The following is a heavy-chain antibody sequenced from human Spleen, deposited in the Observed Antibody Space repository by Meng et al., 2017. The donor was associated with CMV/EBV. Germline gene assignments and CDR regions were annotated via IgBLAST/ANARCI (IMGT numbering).Heavy chain of an antibody. V-gene: IGHV3-23*01. CDR1: GFTFSSYA. D-gene: IGHD3-10*01. CDR2: ISGSGGST. J-gene: IGHJ5*02. CDR3: AKGDYGSGSGGVGP. Sequence: LSLTCAASGFTFSSYAMSWVRQAPGKGLEWVSAISGSGGSTYYADSVKGRFTISRDNSKNTLYLQMNSLRAEDTAVYYCAKGDYGSGSGGVGPWGQGTLVTVSS.